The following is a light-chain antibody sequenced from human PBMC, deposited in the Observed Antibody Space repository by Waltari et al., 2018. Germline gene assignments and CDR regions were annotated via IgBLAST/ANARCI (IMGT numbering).Light chain of an antibody. J-gene: IGLJ2*01. V-gene: IGLV1-40*01. CDR1: SPNLGAGSH. Sequence: QSVLTQPPSVSRAPGQRVTISCTGSSPNLGAGSHLPWYQQLPGTAPKLLIYGNSNRPAGVPDRFSGAKSGTAAALASTGLQAEDEADYYCQSYDSSLSGVVFGGGTKLTVL. CDR2: GNS. CDR3: QSYDSSLSGVV.